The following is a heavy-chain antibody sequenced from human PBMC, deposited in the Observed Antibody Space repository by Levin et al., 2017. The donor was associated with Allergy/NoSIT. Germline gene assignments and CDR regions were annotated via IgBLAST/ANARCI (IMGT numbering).Heavy chain of an antibody. CDR1: GFTFSSYG. D-gene: IGHD3-22*01. V-gene: IGHV3-33*01. J-gene: IGHJ4*02. CDR2: IWHDGSNK. Sequence: LSLTCAASGFTFSSYGMHWVRQAPGKGLEWVAVIWHDGSNKYSADSVKGRFTISRDNSKNTLYLQMNSLRPEDSALYYCVREKSFYYDSSGENWGQGTRVTVSS. CDR3: VREKSFYYDSSGEN.